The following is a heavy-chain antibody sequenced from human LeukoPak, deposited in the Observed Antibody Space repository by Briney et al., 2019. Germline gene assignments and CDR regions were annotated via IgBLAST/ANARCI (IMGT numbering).Heavy chain of an antibody. V-gene: IGHV3-23*01. CDR1: GFTFSAYA. J-gene: IGHJ5*02. Sequence: PGGSLRLSCAASGFTFSAYAMMWVRQAPGKGLEWVSSIVATYEGTFYADSVQGRFIISRDNSESTVSLQMNSLRAEDTAAYYCARGKAGGLVDLFDPWGQGTLVTVSS. CDR2: IVATYEGT. D-gene: IGHD3/OR15-3a*01. CDR3: ARGKAGGLVDLFDP.